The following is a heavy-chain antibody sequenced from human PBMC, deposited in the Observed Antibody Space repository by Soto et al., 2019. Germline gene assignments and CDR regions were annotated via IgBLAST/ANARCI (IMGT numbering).Heavy chain of an antibody. Sequence: GGSLRLSCVASGFTFSSYAMTWVRQAPGRGLEWVSAISGSDGKTFYADSVKGRFSISRDTSQSTLYLQMNSLRADDTAMYYCARWSYLDYWGQGTRVTVSS. CDR1: GFTFSSYA. CDR2: ISGSDGKT. D-gene: IGHD3-3*01. V-gene: IGHV3-23*01. CDR3: ARWSYLDY. J-gene: IGHJ4*02.